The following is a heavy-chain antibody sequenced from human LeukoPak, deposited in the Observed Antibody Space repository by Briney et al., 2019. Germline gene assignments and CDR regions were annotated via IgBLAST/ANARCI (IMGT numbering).Heavy chain of an antibody. Sequence: QPGGSLRLSCAASGFTFSSYAMSWVRQAPGKGLEWVSAISGSGGSTYYADSVKGRFTISRDNSKNTLYLQMNSLRAEDTAVYYCARVLIVATIVYFDYWGQGTLVTVSS. CDR2: ISGSGGST. CDR1: GFTFSSYA. J-gene: IGHJ4*02. V-gene: IGHV3-23*01. CDR3: ARVLIVATIVYFDY. D-gene: IGHD5-12*01.